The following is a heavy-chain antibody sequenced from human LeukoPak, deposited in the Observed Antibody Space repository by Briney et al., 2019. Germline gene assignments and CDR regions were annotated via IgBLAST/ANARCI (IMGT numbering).Heavy chain of an antibody. CDR1: GGSITGHY. Sequence: SETLSLTCTVSGGSITGHYWTWIRQSPGKGLEWIGFVYDNGNSNYNSSLQSRVTMSVDTSTNQLSLKMTSVTAADTAIYYCARVFRGVVTSNWFDPWGQGTLVTVSS. CDR2: VYDNGNS. J-gene: IGHJ5*02. D-gene: IGHD2-21*02. V-gene: IGHV4-59*11. CDR3: ARVFRGVVTSNWFDP.